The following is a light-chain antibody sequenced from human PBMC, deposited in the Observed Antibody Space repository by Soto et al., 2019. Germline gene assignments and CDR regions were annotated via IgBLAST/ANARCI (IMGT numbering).Light chain of an antibody. CDR3: SSYTSISTLI. CDR2: EVS. V-gene: IGLV2-14*01. J-gene: IGLJ2*01. CDR1: SSDVGGYNY. Sequence: QSALTQPASVSGSPGQSITISCTGTSSDVGGYNYVSWHQQHPGKAPKLMIYEVSNRPSGVSNRFSGSKSGNTASLTISGLQAEDEADYYCSSYTSISTLIFGGGTKLTVL.